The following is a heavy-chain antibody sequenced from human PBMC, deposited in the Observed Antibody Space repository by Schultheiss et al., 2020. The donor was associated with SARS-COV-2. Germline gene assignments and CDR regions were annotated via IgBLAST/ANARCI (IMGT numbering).Heavy chain of an antibody. CDR2: IKQDGSEK. CDR3: ARDGCSSTSCPIHYYYMDV. Sequence: GGSLRLSCAASGFTFSSYAMSWVRQAPGKGLEWVANIKQDGSEKYYVDSVKGRFTISRDNAKNSLYLQMNSLRAEDTAVYYCARDGCSSTSCPIHYYYMDVWGKGTTVTVSS. V-gene: IGHV3-7*01. D-gene: IGHD2-2*01. J-gene: IGHJ6*03. CDR1: GFTFSSYA.